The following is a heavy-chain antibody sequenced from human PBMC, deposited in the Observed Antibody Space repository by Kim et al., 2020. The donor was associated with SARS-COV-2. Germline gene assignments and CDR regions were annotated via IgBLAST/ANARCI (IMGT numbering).Heavy chain of an antibody. J-gene: IGHJ4*02. V-gene: IGHV1-46*01. Sequence: KLQGRVTMTRDTSTSTVYMELSSLGSEDTAVYYCARAPASIAVAGRTFDYWGQGTLVTVSS. D-gene: IGHD6-19*01. CDR3: ARAPASIAVAGRTFDY.